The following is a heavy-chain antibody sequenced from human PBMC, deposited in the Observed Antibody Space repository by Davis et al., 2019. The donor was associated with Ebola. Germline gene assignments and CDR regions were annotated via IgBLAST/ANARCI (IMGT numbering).Heavy chain of an antibody. D-gene: IGHD3-10*01. V-gene: IGHV4-30-4*01. CDR1: GGSISSGDYY. CDR2: IYYRGGT. J-gene: IGHJ4*02. Sequence: MPSETLSLTCTVSGGSISSGDYYWSWIRQPPGKGLEWIGYIYYRGGTYYNPSLKSRVIISVDTSKSQFSLKLSSVTAADTAVYSCARSVVRGVIFYFDSWGQGTLVTVSS. CDR3: ARSVVRGVIFYFDS.